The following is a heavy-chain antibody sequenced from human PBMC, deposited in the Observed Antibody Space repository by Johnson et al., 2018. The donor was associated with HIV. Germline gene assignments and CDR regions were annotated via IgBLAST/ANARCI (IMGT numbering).Heavy chain of an antibody. CDR3: ARERSGTIAFDI. V-gene: IGHV3-33*01. CDR2: FWYDGSNN. D-gene: IGHD1-7*01. CDR1: GFTFSGYG. J-gene: IGHJ3*02. Sequence: QMLLVESGGGVVQPGRSLRLTCAASGFTFSGYGIHWVRQAPGKGLEWVAVFWYDGSNNYYADSVKGRLTISRDNAKNSLYLQVNSLRVGDMTVNYCARERSGTIAFDIWGQGTMVTVSS.